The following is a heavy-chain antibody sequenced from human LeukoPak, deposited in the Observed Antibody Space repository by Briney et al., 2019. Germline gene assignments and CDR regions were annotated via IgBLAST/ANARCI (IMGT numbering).Heavy chain of an antibody. D-gene: IGHD4-17*01. CDR1: GGSISNYY. CDR2: IYYSGST. J-gene: IGHJ6*03. CDR3: ARESVTTSYYYYYMDV. V-gene: IGHV4-59*12. Sequence: PSETLSLTCTVSGGSISNYYWSWIRRPPGKGLEWIGYIYYSGSTNYNPSLKSRVTMSVDTSKNQFSLKLSSVTAADTAVYYCARESVTTSYYYYYMDVWGKGTTVTVSS.